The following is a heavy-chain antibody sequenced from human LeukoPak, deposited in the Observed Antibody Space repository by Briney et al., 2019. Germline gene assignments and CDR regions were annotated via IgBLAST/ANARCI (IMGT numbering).Heavy chain of an antibody. CDR3: ARGSEVDYYGSGSYYKRYYYYYGMDV. CDR2: MNPNSGNT. V-gene: IGHV1-8*01. J-gene: IGHJ6*02. D-gene: IGHD3-10*01. Sequence: ASVKVSCKASGYTFTSYDINWARQATGQGLEWMGWMNPNSGNTGYAQKFQGRVTMTRNTSISTAYMELSSLRSEETAVYYCARGSEVDYYGSGSYYKRYYYYYGMDVWGQGTTVTVSS. CDR1: GYTFTSYD.